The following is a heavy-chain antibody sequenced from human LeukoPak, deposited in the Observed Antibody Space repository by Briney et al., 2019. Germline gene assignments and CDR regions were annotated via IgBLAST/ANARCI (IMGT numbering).Heavy chain of an antibody. V-gene: IGHV1-18*01. D-gene: IGHD3-10*01. J-gene: IGHJ4*02. Sequence: ASVRVSCKTSGYTFTDYDITWVRQAPGQGLEWMGRVSPYNGNTYYSQRFQDRVIITKDASTGTAYMDLRDLRTDDTAMYYCARNGRVRRVVKDLFEYWGQGTLVAVSS. CDR3: ARNGRVRRVVKDLFEY. CDR1: GYTFTDYD. CDR2: VSPYNGNT.